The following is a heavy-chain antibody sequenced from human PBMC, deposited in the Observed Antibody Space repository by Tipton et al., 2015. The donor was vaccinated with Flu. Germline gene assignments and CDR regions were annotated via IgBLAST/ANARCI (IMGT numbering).Heavy chain of an antibody. CDR3: ARDIIGDYGGD. Sequence: SLRLSCAASGFTFSSYEMNWVRQAPGKGLEWVSYISGSGSTIYYADSVKGRFTISRDNAKNLLYLQMNSLRAEDTAVYYCARDIIGDYGGDWGQGTLVTVSS. CDR1: GFTFSSYE. CDR2: ISGSGSTI. D-gene: IGHD4/OR15-4a*01. V-gene: IGHV3-48*03. J-gene: IGHJ4*02.